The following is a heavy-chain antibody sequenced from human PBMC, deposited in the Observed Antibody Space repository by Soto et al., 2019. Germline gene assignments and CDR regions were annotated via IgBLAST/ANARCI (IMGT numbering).Heavy chain of an antibody. V-gene: IGHV1-3*01. Sequence: ASVKVACKASGYTFTEYIVQWVRQAPGQRLEWMGWINVGNGNTKNSQKFQGRITITRDTSASTAYMELRSLRSEETAVYYCARGVYGDLFAYWGQGTPVTVSS. J-gene: IGHJ4*02. CDR3: ARGVYGDLFAY. D-gene: IGHD4-17*01. CDR2: INVGNGNT. CDR1: GYTFTEYI.